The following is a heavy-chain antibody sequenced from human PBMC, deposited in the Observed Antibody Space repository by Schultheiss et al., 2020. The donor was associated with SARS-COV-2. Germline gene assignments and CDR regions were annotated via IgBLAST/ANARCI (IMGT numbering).Heavy chain of an antibody. Sequence: ASVKVSCKASGYTFTSYDINWVRQATGQGLEWMGWMNPNSGNTGYAQKFQGRVTMTRNTSISTAYMELSSLRSEDTAVYYCARGSITMVRGVIMRNYYYYGMDVWGQGTTVTVSS. J-gene: IGHJ6*02. V-gene: IGHV1-8*02. CDR1: GYTFTSYD. CDR3: ARGSITMVRGVIMRNYYYYGMDV. D-gene: IGHD3-10*01. CDR2: MNPNSGNT.